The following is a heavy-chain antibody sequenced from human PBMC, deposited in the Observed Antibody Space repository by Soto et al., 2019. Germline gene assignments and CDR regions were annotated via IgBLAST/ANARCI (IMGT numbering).Heavy chain of an antibody. CDR1: DDSINSDKFY. J-gene: IGHJ4*02. CDR3: ARLEGLATISYYFDF. Sequence: HLQLQESGPGLVKPSETLSLMCSVSDDSINSDKFYWGWIRQPPGKGLEWIGSIYYRGNAYYNPSLQTLVTISLDKSKSQFSLKLNSVTAADSAVYFCARLEGLATISYYFDFWGPGALFTVSS. V-gene: IGHV4-39*01. CDR2: IYYRGNA. D-gene: IGHD3-9*01.